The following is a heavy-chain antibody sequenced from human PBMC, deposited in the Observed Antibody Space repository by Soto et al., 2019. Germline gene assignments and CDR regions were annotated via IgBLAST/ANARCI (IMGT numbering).Heavy chain of an antibody. CDR3: ARGVSEDGDYGILVYFHH. V-gene: IGHV3-21*01. J-gene: IGHJ1*01. D-gene: IGHD4-17*01. Sequence: EVQLVESGGGLVKPGGSLRLSCAASGFTFSSYSMNWVRQAPGKGLEWVSSISSSSSYIYYADSVKGRFTISRDNAKNSLYLQMNSLRAEDTAVYYCARGVSEDGDYGILVYFHHCGQGTLVTVSS. CDR2: ISSSSSYI. CDR1: GFTFSSYS.